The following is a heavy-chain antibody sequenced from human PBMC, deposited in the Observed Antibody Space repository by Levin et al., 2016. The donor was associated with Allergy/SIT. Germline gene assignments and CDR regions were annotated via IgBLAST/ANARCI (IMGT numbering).Heavy chain of an antibody. CDR2: ISGSGGST. D-gene: IGHD3-16*02. J-gene: IGHJ4*02. Sequence: GESLKISCAASGFTFSSYAMSWVRQAPGKGLEWVSAISGSGGSTYYADSVKGRFTISRDNSKNTLYLQMNSLRAEDTAVYYCAKDSSPLMITFGGVIGEHYFDYWGQGTLVTISS. CDR1: GFTFSSYA. V-gene: IGHV3-23*01. CDR3: AKDSSPLMITFGGVIGEHYFDY.